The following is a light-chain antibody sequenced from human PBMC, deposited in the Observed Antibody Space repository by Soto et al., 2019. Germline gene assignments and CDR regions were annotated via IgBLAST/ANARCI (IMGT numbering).Light chain of an antibody. CDR1: ESIRTW. Sequence: DIQMTQSSSSVSASVGYRVTITCRASESIRTWLAWYQHKPGKAPKFLIYDASSLESGVPSRFSGSGSGTEFTLTISNLQPDDFATYFCQQYNNYPRTFGQGTKVDI. V-gene: IGKV1-5*01. J-gene: IGKJ1*01. CDR2: DAS. CDR3: QQYNNYPRT.